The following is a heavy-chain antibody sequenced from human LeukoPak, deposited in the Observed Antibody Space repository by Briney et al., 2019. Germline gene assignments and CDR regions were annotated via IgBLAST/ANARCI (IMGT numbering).Heavy chain of an antibody. J-gene: IGHJ4*02. V-gene: IGHV4-34*01. Sequence: SETLSLTCAVYGGSFNDYYWNWIRQPPGKGLEWIGEINLRGSTTYNPSLKSRVTISLDESKNQFSLKLSSVTAADTAVYYCARINYGDYWGQGTLVTVSS. CDR1: GGSFNDYY. CDR3: ARINYGDY. CDR2: INLRGST.